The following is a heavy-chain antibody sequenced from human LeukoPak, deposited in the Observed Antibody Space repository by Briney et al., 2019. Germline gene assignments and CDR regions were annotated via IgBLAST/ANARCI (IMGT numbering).Heavy chain of an antibody. CDR2: ISYDGSNK. J-gene: IGHJ4*02. V-gene: IGHV3-30-3*01. Sequence: GGSLRLSCAASGFTFSSYAMQGARQAPGKGLVWGTVISYDGSNKYYADSVKGRFTISGDNSKNTLYLQMNSRTAEDTAVYYGARGGEQRLVRKYYFDYGGQRTLVTVSS. D-gene: IGHD6-13*01. CDR3: ARGGEQRLVRKYYFDY. CDR1: GFTFSSYA.